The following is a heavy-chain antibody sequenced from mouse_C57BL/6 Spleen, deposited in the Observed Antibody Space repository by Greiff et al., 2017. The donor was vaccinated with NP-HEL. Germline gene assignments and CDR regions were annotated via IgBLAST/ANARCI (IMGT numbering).Heavy chain of an antibody. CDR1: GFTFSSYG. V-gene: IGHV5-6*01. CDR3: ARREDAMDY. Sequence: EVQLVESGGDLVKPGGSLKLSCAASGFTFSSYGMSWVRQTPDKRLEWVATISSGGSYTYYPDSVKGRFTISRDNAKNTLYLQMSSLKSEDTAMYYCARREDAMDYWGQGTSVTVSS. J-gene: IGHJ4*01. CDR2: ISSGGSYT.